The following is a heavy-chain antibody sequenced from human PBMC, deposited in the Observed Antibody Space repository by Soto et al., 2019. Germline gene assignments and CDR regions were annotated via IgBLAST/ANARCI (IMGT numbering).Heavy chain of an antibody. J-gene: IGHJ4*02. CDR2: IYYSGNT. Sequence: QVQLQESGPGQVKPSQTLSLTCTVSGGSISSGDSYWSWIRQHPGKGLAWIGYIYYSGNTYYSPSLKSRVSISVDTSKNQFSRRLSSVTAADTAVYYCARDQAYYYGSSGYSGYVALWGQGTLVTVSS. CDR1: GGSISSGDSY. D-gene: IGHD3-22*01. V-gene: IGHV4-31*03. CDR3: ARDQAYYYGSSGYSGYVAL.